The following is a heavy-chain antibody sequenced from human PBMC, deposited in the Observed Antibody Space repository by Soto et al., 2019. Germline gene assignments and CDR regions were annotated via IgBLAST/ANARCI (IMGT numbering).Heavy chain of an antibody. CDR2: ISAYNGNT. Sequence: ASVKVSCKASGYTFTSYGISWVRQAPGQGLEWMGWISAYNGNTNYAQKLQGRVTMTTDTSTSTAYMELRSLRSDDTAVYYCARASLRFLEWFKYGMDVWGQGTTVTVSS. D-gene: IGHD3-3*01. V-gene: IGHV1-18*04. CDR3: ARASLRFLEWFKYGMDV. J-gene: IGHJ6*02. CDR1: GYTFTSYG.